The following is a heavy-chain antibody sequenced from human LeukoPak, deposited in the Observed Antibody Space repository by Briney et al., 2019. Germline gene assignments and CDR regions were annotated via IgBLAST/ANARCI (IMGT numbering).Heavy chain of an antibody. Sequence: GSLRLSCAASGFTFRTYTMNWVRQPPGKGLEWIGEINHSGSTNYNPSLKSRVTISVDTSKNQFSLKLSSVTAADTAVYYCARGNSVDYWGQGTLVTVSS. CDR3: ARGNSVDY. CDR1: GFTFRTYT. CDR2: INHSGST. J-gene: IGHJ4*02. D-gene: IGHD3-10*01. V-gene: IGHV4-34*01.